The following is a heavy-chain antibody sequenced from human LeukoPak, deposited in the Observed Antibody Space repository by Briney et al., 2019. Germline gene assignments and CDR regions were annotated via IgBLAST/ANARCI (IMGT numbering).Heavy chain of an antibody. CDR1: GFIFSNYG. J-gene: IGHJ3*02. V-gene: IGHV3-30*02. Sequence: GGSLRLSCAASGFIFSNYGMHWVRQAPGKGLEWLTFIRYDGSDKYYADSVKGRFTISRDNSKNTLYLQMNSLRAEDTAVYYCAKDRGAYCSGGSCGAFDIWGQGTMVTVSS. CDR2: IRYDGSDK. CDR3: AKDRGAYCSGGSCGAFDI. D-gene: IGHD2-15*01.